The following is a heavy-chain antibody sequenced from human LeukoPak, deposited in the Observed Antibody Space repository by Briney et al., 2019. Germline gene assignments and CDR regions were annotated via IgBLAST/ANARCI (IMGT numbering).Heavy chain of an antibody. V-gene: IGHV4-39*07. Sequence: SETLSLTCTVSGGSISSSSYYWGWIRQPPGKGLEWIGSIYYSGSTYYNPSLKSRVTISVDTSKNQFSLKLSSVTAADTAVYYCAIGYCSSTSCYVGGPWSYYYYGMDVWGQGTTVTVSS. D-gene: IGHD2-2*01. CDR2: IYYSGST. J-gene: IGHJ6*02. CDR3: AIGYCSSTSCYVGGPWSYYYYGMDV. CDR1: GGSISSSSYY.